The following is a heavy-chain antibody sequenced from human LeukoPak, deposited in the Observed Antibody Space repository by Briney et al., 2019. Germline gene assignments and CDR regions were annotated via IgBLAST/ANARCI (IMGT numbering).Heavy chain of an antibody. Sequence: SQTLSLTCTVSGGSIRSGDYYWSWIRQPPGKGLEWIGYIYYSGSTYYNPSLKSRLTISVDTSKNQFSLKLSSVTAADTAVYYCARSPFLDWCWFDPWGQGTLVTVSS. CDR2: IYYSGST. V-gene: IGHV4-30-4*08. J-gene: IGHJ5*02. D-gene: IGHD3/OR15-3a*01. CDR1: GGSIRSGDYY. CDR3: ARSPFLDWCWFDP.